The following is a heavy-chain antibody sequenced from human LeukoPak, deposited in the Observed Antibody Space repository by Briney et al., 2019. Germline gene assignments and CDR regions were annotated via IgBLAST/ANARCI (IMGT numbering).Heavy chain of an antibody. CDR3: VSFYEAY. V-gene: IGHV3-74*01. CDR2: INSDGSWT. CDR1: GNYW. Sequence: GGSLRLSCVASGNYWMHWVRQAPGKGLVWVSHINSDGSWTSYADSVKDRFTISKDNAKNTVYLQMNNLRAEDTAVYYCVSFYEAYWGRGTLVTVSS. D-gene: IGHD2/OR15-2a*01. J-gene: IGHJ4*02.